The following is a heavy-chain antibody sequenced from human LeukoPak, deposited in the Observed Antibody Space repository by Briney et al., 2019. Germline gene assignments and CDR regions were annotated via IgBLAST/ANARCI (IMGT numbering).Heavy chain of an antibody. Sequence: GGSLRLSCAASGFTFSSYGMHWVRQAPGKGLEWVASIRYDGSNKYYADSVKGRFTISRDNSKNTLHLQMNSLRAEDMAVYYCAKDNYYGSDILDYWGQGTLVTVSS. V-gene: IGHV3-30*02. CDR3: AKDNYYGSDILDY. D-gene: IGHD3-10*01. CDR2: IRYDGSNK. CDR1: GFTFSSYG. J-gene: IGHJ4*02.